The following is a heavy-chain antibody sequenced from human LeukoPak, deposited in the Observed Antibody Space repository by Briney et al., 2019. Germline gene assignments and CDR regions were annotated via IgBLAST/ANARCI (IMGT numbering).Heavy chain of an antibody. Sequence: PSETLSLTCTVSGVSISTSRYYWGWVRQPPGKGLEWIVNIYYTGPTYYNASLESRVTISLDTSKNQFFLKLNSVTAADTAMYYCAKSDGYGLIDYWGQGTLVTVSS. D-gene: IGHD2-21*02. J-gene: IGHJ4*02. CDR3: AKSDGYGLIDY. CDR1: GVSISTSRYY. V-gene: IGHV4-39*01. CDR2: IYYTGPT.